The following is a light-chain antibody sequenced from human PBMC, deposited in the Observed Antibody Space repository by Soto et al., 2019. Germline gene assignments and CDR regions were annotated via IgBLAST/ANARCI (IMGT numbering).Light chain of an antibody. Sequence: IVLAQYPGTLSLSPGERATLSCRASQSVSSYLAWYQQKPGQAPRLLIYDASNRATGIPARFSGSGSGTDFTLTISSLEPEDFAVYYCQQRSNWPITFGQGTRLEIK. V-gene: IGKV3-11*01. CDR1: QSVSSY. J-gene: IGKJ5*01. CDR2: DAS. CDR3: QQRSNWPIT.